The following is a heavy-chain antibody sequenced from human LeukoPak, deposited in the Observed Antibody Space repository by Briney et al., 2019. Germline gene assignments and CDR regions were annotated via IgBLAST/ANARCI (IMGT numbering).Heavy chain of an antibody. Sequence: ASVKVSCKASGYTFTGYYMHWVRQAPGQGLEWMGWINPNSGGTNYAQKFQGRVTMTRDTSISTAHMELSRLRSDDTAVYYCARDHYGDYVSRFDPWGQGTLVTVSS. CDR3: ARDHYGDYVSRFDP. CDR1: GYTFTGYY. CDR2: INPNSGGT. D-gene: IGHD4-17*01. V-gene: IGHV1-2*02. J-gene: IGHJ5*02.